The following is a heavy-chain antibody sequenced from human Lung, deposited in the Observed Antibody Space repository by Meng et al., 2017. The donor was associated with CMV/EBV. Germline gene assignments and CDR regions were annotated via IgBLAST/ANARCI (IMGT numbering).Heavy chain of an antibody. Sequence: SXXVSXKASGYTFTSYYMHWVRQAPGQGLEWMGIINPSGGSTSYAQKFQGRVTMTRDTSTSTVYMELSSLRSEDTAVYYCARDRERGYSYGIIDYWGQGTLDTVSS. D-gene: IGHD5-18*01. CDR2: INPSGGST. CDR1: GYTFTSYY. V-gene: IGHV1-46*01. CDR3: ARDRERGYSYGIIDY. J-gene: IGHJ4*02.